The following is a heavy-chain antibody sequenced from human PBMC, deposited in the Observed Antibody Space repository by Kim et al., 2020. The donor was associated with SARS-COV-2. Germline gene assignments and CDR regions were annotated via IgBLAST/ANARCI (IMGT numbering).Heavy chain of an antibody. V-gene: IGHV4-31*02. Sequence: SVRSRVTISVQTSKSQFSLKLSSVTAADTAVYYCARGRITIFGVVTEFDYWGQGTLVTVS. J-gene: IGHJ4*02. CDR3: ARGRITIFGVVTEFDY. D-gene: IGHD3-3*01.